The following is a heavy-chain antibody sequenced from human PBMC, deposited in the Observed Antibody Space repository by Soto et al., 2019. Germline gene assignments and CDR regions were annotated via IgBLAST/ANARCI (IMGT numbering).Heavy chain of an antibody. Sequence: EVQLVESGGGSVQPGGSLRLSCAASGFTFSTYWMHWVRQAPGKGLVWVSRIVSDGSTTNYADSVKGRFTISRDNAKNTLYLQMNSLRAEDTAVYYCAKEPRPQLAYWGQGTLVTVSS. V-gene: IGHV3-74*01. J-gene: IGHJ4*02. D-gene: IGHD1-1*01. CDR1: GFTFSTYW. CDR3: AKEPRPQLAY. CDR2: IVSDGSTT.